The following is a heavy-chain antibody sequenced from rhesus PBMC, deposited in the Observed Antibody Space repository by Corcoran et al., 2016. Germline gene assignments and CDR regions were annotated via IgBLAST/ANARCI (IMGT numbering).Heavy chain of an antibody. CDR1: GGSIRGYHT. Sequence: QVQLQESGPGLVQPSETLSLTCTVSGGSIRGYHTWNWIRPAPGQGLGWIGGVYGKRASTNYNPSLKSRVTISKDTSKNQFSLRLTSVTAADTAVYYCARQGYTDHLGGLDSWGQGVVVTVSS. D-gene: IGHD2-39*02. CDR3: ARQGYTDHLGGLDS. J-gene: IGHJ6*01. V-gene: IGHV4-143*01. CDR2: VYGKRAST.